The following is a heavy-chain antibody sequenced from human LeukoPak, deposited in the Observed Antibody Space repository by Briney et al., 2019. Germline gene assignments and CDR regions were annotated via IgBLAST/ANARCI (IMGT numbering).Heavy chain of an antibody. CDR2: INPNSGGT. CDR3: ARTVVVVAATVEYFDY. J-gene: IGHJ4*02. V-gene: IGHV1-2*04. Sequence: ASVKVSCKASGYTFTGYYMHWVRQAPGQGLEWMGWINPNSGGTNYAQKFQGWVTMTRDTSISTAYMELSRLRSDDTAVYYCARTVVVVAATVEYFDYWGQGTLVTVSS. D-gene: IGHD2-15*01. CDR1: GYTFTGYY.